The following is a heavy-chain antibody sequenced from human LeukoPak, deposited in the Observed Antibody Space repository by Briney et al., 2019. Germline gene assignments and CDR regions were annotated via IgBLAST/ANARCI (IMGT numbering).Heavy chain of an antibody. D-gene: IGHD5-18*01. CDR3: AKDTVDTAMAYFDY. CDR1: GFTFDDYA. V-gene: IGHV3-9*01. J-gene: IGHJ4*02. Sequence: ALRLSCAASGFTFDDYAMHWVRQAPGKGLEWVSGISWNSGSIGYADSVKGRFTISRDNAKNSLYLQMNSLRAEDTALYYCAKDTVDTAMAYFDYWGQGTLVTVSS. CDR2: ISWNSGSI.